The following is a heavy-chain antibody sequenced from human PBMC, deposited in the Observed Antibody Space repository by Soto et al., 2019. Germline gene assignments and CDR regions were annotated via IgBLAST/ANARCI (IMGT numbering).Heavy chain of an antibody. CDR2: IYYSGST. V-gene: IGHV4-39*01. Sequence: PSETLSLTCTVSGGSISSSSYYWGWIRQPPGKGLEWIGSIYYSGSTYYNPSLKGRVTISVDTSKNQFSLKLSSVTAADTAVYYCARHHEIVVVPAAIYRGHFQHWGQGTLVNVS. D-gene: IGHD2-2*01. J-gene: IGHJ1*01. CDR1: GGSISSSSYY. CDR3: ARHHEIVVVPAAIYRGHFQH.